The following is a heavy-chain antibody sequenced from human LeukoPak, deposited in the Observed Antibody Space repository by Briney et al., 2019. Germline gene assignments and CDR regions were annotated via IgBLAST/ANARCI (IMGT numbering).Heavy chain of an antibody. CDR3: ARSLGPNYYDSSGYSGEIFDY. D-gene: IGHD3-22*01. CDR2: INHSGST. V-gene: IGHV4-34*01. Sequence: SETLSLTCAVYGGSFSGYYWSWIRQPPGKGLEWIGEINHSGSTNYNPSLKSRVTISVDTSKNQLSLKLSSVTAADTAVYYCARSLGPNYYDSSGYSGEIFDYWGQGTLVTVSS. J-gene: IGHJ4*02. CDR1: GGSFSGYY.